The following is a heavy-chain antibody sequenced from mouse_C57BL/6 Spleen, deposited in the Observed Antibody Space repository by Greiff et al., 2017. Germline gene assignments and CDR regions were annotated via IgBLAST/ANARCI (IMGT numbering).Heavy chain of an antibody. Sequence: QVQLQQPGAELVKPGASVKMSCKASGYTFTSYWIPWVKQRPGQGLEWIGAIYPGSGNTNYNEKFKRKATLTVDTSSSTAYMQLSSLTSEDSAVYYCARSAQAEAMGYWGQGATVAVSS. J-gene: IGHJ4*01. CDR2: IYPGSGNT. CDR3: ARSAQAEAMGY. CDR1: GYTFTSYW. V-gene: IGHV1-55*01. D-gene: IGHD3-2*02.